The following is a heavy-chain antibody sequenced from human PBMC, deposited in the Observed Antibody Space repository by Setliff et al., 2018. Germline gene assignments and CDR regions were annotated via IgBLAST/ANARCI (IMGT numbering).Heavy chain of an antibody. D-gene: IGHD3-22*01. CDR3: ARGRYYDSRNFDY. CDR2: INHSGST. CDR1: GGSFSGYY. Sequence: SSETLSLTCAVYGGSFSGYYWSWIRQPPGKGLEWIGEINHSGSTNYNPSLKSRVTISVDTSKNQFSLKLSSVTAADTAVYYCARGRYYDSRNFDYWGQGTLVTVPQ. J-gene: IGHJ4*02. V-gene: IGHV4-34*01.